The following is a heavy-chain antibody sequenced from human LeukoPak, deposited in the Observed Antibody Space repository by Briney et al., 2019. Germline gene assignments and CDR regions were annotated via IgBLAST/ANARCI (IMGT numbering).Heavy chain of an antibody. CDR3: ANDDTSGYYQA. D-gene: IGHD3-22*01. CDR2: IIPVVGT. J-gene: IGHJ4*02. Sequence: SVKVSCKASGGTFTIHTITWVRQAPGQGLEWMGRIIPVVGTHYAQKFQGRVTIIADKSTSTAYMELSSLRSDDTAVYYCANDDTSGYYQAWGQGTLVTVSS. CDR1: GGTFTIHT. V-gene: IGHV1-69*02.